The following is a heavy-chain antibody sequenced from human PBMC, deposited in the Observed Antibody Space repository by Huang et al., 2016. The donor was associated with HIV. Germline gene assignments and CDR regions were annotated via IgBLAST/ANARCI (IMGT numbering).Heavy chain of an antibody. CDR1: GYNFTSRG. Sequence: QVHLVQSGPEVKKPGASVKVSCKASGYNFTSRGLHWVRQAPGQRLEWMGYIKPGKGNTKYSPKFQDRVTLTRDISANTAYMQLSRLTSEDTAVYYCASGQRMRESDIVATIPVSWGQGALVTVSS. V-gene: IGHV1-3*01. CDR2: IKPGKGNT. J-gene: IGHJ5*02. CDR3: ASGQRMRESDIVATIPVS. D-gene: IGHD5-12*01.